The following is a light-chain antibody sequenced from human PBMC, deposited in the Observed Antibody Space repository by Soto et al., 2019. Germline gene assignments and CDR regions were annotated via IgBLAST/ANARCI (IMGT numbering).Light chain of an antibody. J-gene: IGKJ1*01. CDR2: DAS. Sequence: DIQMTQSPSTLSAAVGDRVTITCRARPSISSWLAWYQQKPGKAPKLLIYDASSMESGVPSRFSGSGSGTEFTLTISILQPDDFATYYCQQYNSYSWTFGQGTKVEIK. V-gene: IGKV1-5*01. CDR1: PSISSW. CDR3: QQYNSYSWT.